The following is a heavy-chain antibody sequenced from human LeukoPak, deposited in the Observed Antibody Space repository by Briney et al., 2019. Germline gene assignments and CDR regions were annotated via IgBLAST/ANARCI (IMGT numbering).Heavy chain of an antibody. V-gene: IGHV1-2*06. CDR3: ARGNYDSSGRHFDY. CDR2: INPNSGGT. J-gene: IGHJ4*02. Sequence: ASVKVSCKASGYTLTGYYMHWVRQAPGQGLEWMGRINPNSGGTNYAQKFQGRVTMTRDTSISTAYMELSRLRSDDTAVYYCARGNYDSSGRHFDYWGQGTLVTVSS. CDR1: GYTLTGYY. D-gene: IGHD3-22*01.